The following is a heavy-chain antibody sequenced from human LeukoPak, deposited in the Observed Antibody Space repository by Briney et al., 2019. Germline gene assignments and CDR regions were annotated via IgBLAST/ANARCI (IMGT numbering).Heavy chain of an antibody. CDR3: ASSDSSSDYFDY. V-gene: IGHV3-48*02. D-gene: IGHD6-6*01. CDR1: GFTFSSYS. J-gene: IGHJ4*02. CDR2: ISSSSSTI. Sequence: GGSLRLSCAASGFTFSSYSMNWVRQAPGKGLEWVSYISSSSSTIYYADPVKGRFTISRDNAKNSLYLQMNSLRDEDTAVYYCASSDSSSDYFDYWGQGTLVTVSS.